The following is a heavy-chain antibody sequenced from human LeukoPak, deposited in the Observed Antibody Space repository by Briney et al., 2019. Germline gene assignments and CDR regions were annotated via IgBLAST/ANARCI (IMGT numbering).Heavy chain of an antibody. CDR2: IYYSGST. V-gene: IGHV4-39*01. D-gene: IGHD5-12*01. J-gene: IGHJ3*02. CDR1: GGSISSNGHF. CDR3: ARHSDKPGYVDAFDI. Sequence: PSETLSLTCIVSGGSISSNGHFWGWIRQPPGKRLEWIGSIYYSGSTYYNPSLKSRVTIYVDTSTNQFSLKLSSVTAADTAAYYCARHSDKPGYVDAFDIWGQGTMVTISS.